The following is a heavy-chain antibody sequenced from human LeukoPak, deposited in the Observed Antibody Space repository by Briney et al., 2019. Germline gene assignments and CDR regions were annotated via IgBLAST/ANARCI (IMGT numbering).Heavy chain of an antibody. CDR1: GGSFSGYY. J-gene: IGHJ4*02. Sequence: SETLSLTCAVYGGSFSGYYWSWIRQPPGKGLEWIGEINHSGSTNYNPSLKSRVTISVDTSKNQFSLKLSSVIAADTAVYYCARGQSLGELALCDFDYWGQGTLVTVSS. CDR3: ARGQSLGELALCDFDY. V-gene: IGHV4-34*01. D-gene: IGHD3-10*01. CDR2: INHSGST.